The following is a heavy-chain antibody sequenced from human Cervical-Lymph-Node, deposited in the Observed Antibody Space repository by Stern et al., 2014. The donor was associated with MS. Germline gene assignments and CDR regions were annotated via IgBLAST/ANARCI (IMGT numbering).Heavy chain of an antibody. CDR3: ARGQQLVNGMDV. V-gene: IGHV1-69*17. Sequence: HVQLVQSGAEVKKPGSSVKVSCKTSGGTFSSYAISWVRQAPGQGLEWMGGIIPIVGIPNYAQKFQGRVTIIADRSTSTAYMELSSLISEDTAIYYCARGQQLVNGMDVWGQGTTVTVSS. CDR2: IIPIVGIP. D-gene: IGHD6-13*01. CDR1: GGTFSSYA. J-gene: IGHJ6*02.